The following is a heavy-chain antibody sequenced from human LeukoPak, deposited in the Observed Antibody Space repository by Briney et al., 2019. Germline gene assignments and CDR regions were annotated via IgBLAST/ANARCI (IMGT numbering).Heavy chain of an antibody. CDR3: ARDSGGDWNDAFGI. CDR2: IYYSGST. D-gene: IGHD2-21*02. Sequence: SETLSLTCTVSGGSISSYYWSWIRQPPGKGLEWIGYIYYSGSTNYNPSLKSRVTISVDTSKNQFSLKLSSVTAADTAVYYCARDSGGDWNDAFGIWGQGTMVTVSS. J-gene: IGHJ3*02. CDR1: GGSISSYY. V-gene: IGHV4-59*01.